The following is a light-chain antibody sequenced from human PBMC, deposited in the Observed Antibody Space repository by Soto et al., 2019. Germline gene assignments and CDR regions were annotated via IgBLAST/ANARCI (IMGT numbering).Light chain of an antibody. Sequence: EIMMTQSPATLSVSPGERATLSCRATQSVSSSLAWYQQKPGQAPRLLIYGASTRATGIPARFSGSGSGTEFTLTINRLQSEDFAVYYCQQYNNWWTFGQGTKVEIK. CDR2: GAS. CDR3: QQYNNWWT. CDR1: QSVSSS. V-gene: IGKV3-15*01. J-gene: IGKJ1*01.